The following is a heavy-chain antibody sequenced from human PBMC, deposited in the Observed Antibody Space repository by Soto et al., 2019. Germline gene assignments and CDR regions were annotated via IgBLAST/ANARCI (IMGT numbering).Heavy chain of an antibody. Sequence: GGSLRLSCAASGFTFSSYAMHWVRQAPGKGLEWVAVISYDGSNKYYADSVKGRFTISRDNSKNTLYLQMNSLRAEDTAVFYCARDNELYGDYDGGFDPWGQGTLVTVSS. J-gene: IGHJ5*02. D-gene: IGHD4-17*01. CDR3: ARDNELYGDYDGGFDP. CDR2: ISYDGSNK. V-gene: IGHV3-30-3*01. CDR1: GFTFSSYA.